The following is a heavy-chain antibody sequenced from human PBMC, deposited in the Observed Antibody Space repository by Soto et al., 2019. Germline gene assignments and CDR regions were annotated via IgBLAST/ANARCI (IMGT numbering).Heavy chain of an antibody. CDR1: GFTFSSYG. V-gene: IGHV3-30*18. J-gene: IGHJ6*02. CDR3: AKDRPRWELWSPGSSPPYYYYYGMDV. CDR2: ISYDGSNK. D-gene: IGHD1-26*01. Sequence: GGSLRLSCAASGFTFSSYGMHWVCQAPGKGLEWVAVISYDGSNKYYADPVKGRFTISRDNSKNTLYLQMISLRAEDTAVYYCAKDRPRWELWSPGSSPPYYYYYGMDVWGQGTTVTVSS.